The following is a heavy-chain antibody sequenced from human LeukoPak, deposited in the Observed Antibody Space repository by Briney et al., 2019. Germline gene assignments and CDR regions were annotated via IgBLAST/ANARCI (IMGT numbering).Heavy chain of an antibody. CDR2: IRSKAYGGTT. CDR1: GFTFGDYA. Sequence: PGGSLRLSCTASGFTFGDYAMSWFRQAPGQGLEWVGFIRSKAYGGTTEYAASVNGRFTISRDDSKSIAYLQMNSLKTEDTAVYYCTRDLVVVVPAAHYYYYYMDVWGKGTTVTVSS. CDR3: TRDLVVVVPAAHYYYYYMDV. D-gene: IGHD2-2*01. V-gene: IGHV3-49*03. J-gene: IGHJ6*03.